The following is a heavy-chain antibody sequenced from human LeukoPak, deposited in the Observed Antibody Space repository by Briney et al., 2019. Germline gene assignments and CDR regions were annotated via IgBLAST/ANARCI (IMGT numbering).Heavy chain of an antibody. CDR1: GGSISSGDYY. CDR2: IYYSGST. CDR3: ARPSARDGYKTHYFDY. J-gene: IGHJ4*02. D-gene: IGHD5-24*01. Sequence: TASETLSLTCTVSGGSISSGDYYWSWIRQPPGKGLEWIGYIYYSGSTYYNPSLKSRVTISVDTSKNQFSLKLSSVTAADTAVYYCARPSARDGYKTHYFDYWGQGTLVTVSS. V-gene: IGHV4-30-4*08.